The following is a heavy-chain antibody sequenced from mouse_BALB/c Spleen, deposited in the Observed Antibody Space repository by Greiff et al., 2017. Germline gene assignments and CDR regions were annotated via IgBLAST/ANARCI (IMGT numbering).Heavy chain of an antibody. CDR3: ARGEYYYGSSYAMDY. V-gene: IGHV2-9*02. J-gene: IGHJ4*01. CDR2: IWAGGST. CDR1: GFSLTSYG. D-gene: IGHD1-1*01. Sequence: VQRVESGPGLVAPSQSLSITCTVSGFSLTSYGVHWVRQPPGKGLEWLGVIWAGGSTNYNSALMSRLSISKDNSKSQVFLKMNSLQTDDTAMYYCARGEYYYGSSYAMDYWGQGTSVTVSS.